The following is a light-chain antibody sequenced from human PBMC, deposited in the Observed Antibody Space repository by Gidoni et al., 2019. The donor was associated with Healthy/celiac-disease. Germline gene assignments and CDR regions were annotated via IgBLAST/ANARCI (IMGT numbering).Light chain of an antibody. Sequence: SYELTQPPSVSVSPGQTASITCSGDKLGDKYACWYQQKPGQPPVLVIYQDSKRPSGIPERFSGSNSGNTATLTISGTQAMDEADYYCQAWDSSTKGVFGGGTKLTVL. CDR1: KLGDKY. CDR2: QDS. CDR3: QAWDSSTKGV. J-gene: IGLJ2*01. V-gene: IGLV3-1*01.